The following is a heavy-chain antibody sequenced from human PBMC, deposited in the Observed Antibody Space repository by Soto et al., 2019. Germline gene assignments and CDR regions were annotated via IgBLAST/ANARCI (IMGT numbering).Heavy chain of an antibody. CDR1: GFTFSGST. CDR2: IRSKANDYAT. Sequence: EVQLVQSGGGLVQPGGSLKLSCGASGFTFSGSTVHWVRQASGEGLQWVGRIRSKANDYATTYIASVKGRFTISRDDSRNTAYLQMSDLKTEDTAVYYCTGGYCTGGTCYSGYFQHWGQGALVTVFS. J-gene: IGHJ1*01. D-gene: IGHD2-15*01. V-gene: IGHV3-73*02. CDR3: TGGYCTGGTCYSGYFQH.